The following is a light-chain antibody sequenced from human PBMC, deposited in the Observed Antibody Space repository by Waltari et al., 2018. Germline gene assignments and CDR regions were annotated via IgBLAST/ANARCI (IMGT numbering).Light chain of an antibody. CDR3: QVWDTSSDHVV. CDR2: NDS. CDR1: NIGSKS. J-gene: IGLJ2*01. Sequence: SYVLTQAPSVSVAPGKTARITCGGNNIGSKSVHWYQQKPGQAPVLVIYNDSDRPSGFPERFSGSNSGNTATLTISRVEGGDEADYYCQVWDTSSDHVVFGGGTKLTVL. V-gene: IGLV3-21*04.